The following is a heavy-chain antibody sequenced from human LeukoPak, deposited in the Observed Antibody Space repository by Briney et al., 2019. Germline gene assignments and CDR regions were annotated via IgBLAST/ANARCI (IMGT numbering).Heavy chain of an antibody. D-gene: IGHD2-15*01. J-gene: IGHJ4*02. V-gene: IGHV4-4*07. CDR3: ARSSPSGATYFNY. CDR1: GGSISSHY. CDR2: IYTSGST. Sequence: PSETLSLXCTVSGGSISSHYWNWSRQPAGKGLEWIGRIYTSGSTHYNPSLKSRISMSVDTSKAQFSLKLNSVTAADTAVYFCARSSPSGATYFNYWDQGTLVTVSS.